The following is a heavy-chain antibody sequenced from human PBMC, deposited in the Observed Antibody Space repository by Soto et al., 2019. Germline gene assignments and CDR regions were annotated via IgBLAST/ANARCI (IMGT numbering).Heavy chain of an antibody. CDR2: IWYDGSNK. CDR3: ARDQHYGNYVVGY. V-gene: IGHV3-33*01. Sequence: QVQLVESGGGVVQPGRSLRLSCAASGFTFSSYGMHWVRHAPGKGLEWVAVIWYDGSNKYYADSVKGRFTISRDNSKNTLYLQMNSLRAEDTAVYYCARDQHYGNYVVGYWGQGTLVTVSS. CDR1: GFTFSSYG. J-gene: IGHJ4*02. D-gene: IGHD4-17*01.